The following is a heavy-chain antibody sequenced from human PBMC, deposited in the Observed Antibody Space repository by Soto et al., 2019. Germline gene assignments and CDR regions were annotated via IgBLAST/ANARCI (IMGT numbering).Heavy chain of an antibody. V-gene: IGHV4-39*01. CDR1: GGSISSSSYY. Sequence: PSETLSLTCTVSGGSISSSSYYWGWIRQPPGKGLEWIGSIYYSGSTYYNPSLKSRVTISVDTSKNQFSLKLSSVTAADTAVYYCAREWFGELLSLVLPYFDYWGQGTLVTVSS. D-gene: IGHD3-10*01. CDR2: IYYSGST. J-gene: IGHJ4*02. CDR3: AREWFGELLSLVLPYFDY.